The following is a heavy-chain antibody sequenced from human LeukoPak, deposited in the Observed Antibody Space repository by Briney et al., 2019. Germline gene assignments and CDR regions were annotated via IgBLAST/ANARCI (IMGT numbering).Heavy chain of an antibody. D-gene: IGHD5-24*01. CDR3: ARDSAEMATTYYYYYYMDG. CDR2: IYTSGST. V-gene: IGHV4-61*02. CDR1: GGSISSGSYY. J-gene: IGHJ6*03. Sequence: SQTLSLTCTVSGGSISSGSYYGRWIRQPAGKGLEWIGRIYTSGSTNYNPSLKSRVTISVDTSKNQFSLKLSSVTAADTAVYYCARDSAEMATTYYYYYYMDGWGKGTTVTVS.